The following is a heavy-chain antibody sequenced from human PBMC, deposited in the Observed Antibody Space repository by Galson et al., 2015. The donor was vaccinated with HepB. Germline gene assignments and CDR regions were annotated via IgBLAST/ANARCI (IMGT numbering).Heavy chain of an antibody. CDR2: IIPIFGTA. CDR3: ARDGTDTSREAFDI. Sequence: SVKVSCKASGGTFSSYAISWVRQAPGQGLEWMGGIIPIFGTANYAQKFQGRVTITADESTSTAYMELSSLRSEDTAVYYCARDGTDTSREAFDIWGQGTMVTVSS. D-gene: IGHD2-8*02. J-gene: IGHJ3*02. CDR1: GGTFSSYA. V-gene: IGHV1-69*13.